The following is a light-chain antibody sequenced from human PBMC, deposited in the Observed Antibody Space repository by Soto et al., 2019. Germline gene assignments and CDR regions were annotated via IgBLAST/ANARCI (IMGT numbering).Light chain of an antibody. Sequence: QSVLTQPASVSGSPGQSITISCTGTSSDVGGYNYVSWYQQHPGKAPKLMIYDVSNRPSGVSNRFSGSKSGNTASLTISGLRAEDEAEYYCSSYTSSSTLVVFGGGTKLTVL. CDR3: SSYTSSSTLVV. V-gene: IGLV2-14*01. J-gene: IGLJ2*01. CDR1: SSDVGGYNY. CDR2: DVS.